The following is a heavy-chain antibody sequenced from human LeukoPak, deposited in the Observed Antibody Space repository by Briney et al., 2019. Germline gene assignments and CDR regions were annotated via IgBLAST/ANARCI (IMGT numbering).Heavy chain of an antibody. V-gene: IGHV4-61*02. J-gene: IGHJ5*01. CDR1: GDSISSGSYY. CDR2: IYSSGST. Sequence: PSETLSLTCTVSGDSISSGSYYWSWIRQPAGKGLEWIGRIYSSGSTNYNPSLKSRVTISADTSKNQFSLTLTSVTAADTAVYYCARGPPDFYNSGSYYNGYNWFDSWGQGTLVTVSS. CDR3: ARGPPDFYNSGSYYNGYNWFDS. D-gene: IGHD3-10*01.